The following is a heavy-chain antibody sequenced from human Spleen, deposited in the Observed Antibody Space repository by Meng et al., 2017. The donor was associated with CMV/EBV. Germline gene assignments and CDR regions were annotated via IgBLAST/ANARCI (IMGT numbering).Heavy chain of an antibody. CDR1: GYNFTGYY. J-gene: IGHJ6*02. CDR3: ARVKRYCTGGSCSSTGYYGMDV. CDR2: INPNSGGT. D-gene: IGHD2-15*01. Sequence: VKVSCKTSGYNFTGYYMHWVRQAPGQGLEWMGWINPNSGGTNYAQKFQGRVTMTRDTSITTAYMELSRLRSDDMAVYYCARVKRYCTGGSCSSTGYYGMDVWGQGTTVTVSS. V-gene: IGHV1-2*02.